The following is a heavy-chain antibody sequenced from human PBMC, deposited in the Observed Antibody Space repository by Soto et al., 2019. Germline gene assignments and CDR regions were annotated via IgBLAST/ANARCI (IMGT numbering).Heavy chain of an antibody. J-gene: IGHJ6*02. Sequence: QVQLVQSGGEVKKPGASVKVSCKASGYTFTTYDLSWVRQAPGQGLEWMGWINANNGNTNYAQNLHGRVAMTADTTTSTAYMELRSLRSDDTAVYYCARVLGHYYQMAVWGQGTTVTVSS. CDR1: GYTFTTYD. V-gene: IGHV1-18*01. CDR3: ARVLGHYYQMAV. CDR2: INANNGNT.